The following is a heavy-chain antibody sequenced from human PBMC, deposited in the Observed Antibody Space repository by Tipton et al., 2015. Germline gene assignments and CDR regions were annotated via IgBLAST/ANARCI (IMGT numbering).Heavy chain of an antibody. CDR3: ARVQYLATIDY. CDR2: ISAYNDNT. CDR1: GYTFSNYD. Sequence: QSGPEVKKPGASLTVSCKSSGYTFSNYDISWVRQAPGQGLEWMGWISAYNDNTIYAQKFQGRVTMTTDTSTSTAYMELRSLRSDDTAVYFCARVQYLATIDYWGQGTLVTVSS. V-gene: IGHV1-18*01. J-gene: IGHJ4*02. D-gene: IGHD5-12*01.